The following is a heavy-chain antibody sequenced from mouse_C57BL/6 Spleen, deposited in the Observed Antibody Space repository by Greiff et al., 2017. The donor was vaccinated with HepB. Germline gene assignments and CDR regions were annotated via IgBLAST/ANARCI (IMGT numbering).Heavy chain of an antibody. D-gene: IGHD2-4*01. V-gene: IGHV6-3*01. CDR1: GFTFSNYW. CDR3: TGDYYDYDGPSWFAY. J-gene: IGHJ3*01. Sequence: EVMLVESGGGLVQPGGSMKLSCVASGFTFSNYWMNWVRQSPEKGLEWVAQIRLKSDNYATHYAESVKGRFTISRDDSKSSVYLQMNNLRAEDTGIYYCTGDYYDYDGPSWFAYWGQGTLVTVSA. CDR2: IRLKSDNYAT.